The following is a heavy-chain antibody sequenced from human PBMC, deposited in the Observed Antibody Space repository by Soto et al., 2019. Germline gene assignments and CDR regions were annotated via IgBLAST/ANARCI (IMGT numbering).Heavy chain of an antibody. CDR2: ISYDGSNK. CDR1: GFTFSSYA. J-gene: IGHJ6*02. V-gene: IGHV3-30*14. Sequence: GGSLRLSCAASGFTFSSYAMHWVRQAPGKGLEWVAVISYDGSNKYYADSVKGRFTISRDNSKNTLYLQMNSLRAEDTAVYYCARENYYYGMDVWGQGTTVTVSS. CDR3: ARENYYYGMDV.